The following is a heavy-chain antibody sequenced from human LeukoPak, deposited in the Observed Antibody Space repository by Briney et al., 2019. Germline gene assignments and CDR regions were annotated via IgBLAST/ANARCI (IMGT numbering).Heavy chain of an antibody. CDR3: AKWLRPNY. CDR2: ISYDGSNK. Sequence: GGSLRLSCAASGFTFSSYGMHWVRQAPGKGLEWVAVISYDGSNKYYADSVKGRFTISRDNSKNTLYLQMNSLRAEDTAVYYCAKWLRPNYWGQGTLVTVSS. CDR1: GFTFSSYG. V-gene: IGHV3-30*18. J-gene: IGHJ4*02. D-gene: IGHD5-12*01.